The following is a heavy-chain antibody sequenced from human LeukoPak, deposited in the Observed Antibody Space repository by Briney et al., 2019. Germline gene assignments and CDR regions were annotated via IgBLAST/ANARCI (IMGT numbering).Heavy chain of an antibody. Sequence: SETLSLTCTVSGGSISSYYWSWIRQPPGKGLEWIGYIYYSGSTNYNPSLKSRVTISVDTSKNQFSLKLSSVTAADTAVYYCARGKYSSSSSSDYWGQGTLVTASS. J-gene: IGHJ4*02. D-gene: IGHD6-6*01. CDR2: IYYSGST. V-gene: IGHV4-59*01. CDR3: ARGKYSSSSSSDY. CDR1: GGSISSYY.